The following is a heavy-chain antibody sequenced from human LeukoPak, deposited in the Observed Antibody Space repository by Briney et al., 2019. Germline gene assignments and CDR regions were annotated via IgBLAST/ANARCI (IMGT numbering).Heavy chain of an antibody. D-gene: IGHD6-13*01. V-gene: IGHV3-74*01. CDR3: ARGGYGSSWSDY. J-gene: IGHJ4*02. CDR1: GFTFSSYW. Sequence: GGSLRLSCAASGFTFSSYWMHWVRQAPGKGLVWVSRINSDGSSTSYADSVKGRFTISRDNAKNTLYLQMNSLRAEDTALYYCARGGYGSSWSDYWGQGTLVTVSS. CDR2: INSDGSST.